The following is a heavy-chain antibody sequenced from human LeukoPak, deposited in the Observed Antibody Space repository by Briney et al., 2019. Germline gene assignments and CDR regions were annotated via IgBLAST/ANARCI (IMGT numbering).Heavy chain of an antibody. J-gene: IGHJ4*02. CDR2: INHSGST. CDR1: GRSFSGYY. D-gene: IGHD2-2*01. V-gene: IGHV4-34*01. Sequence: SETLSLTCAVYGRSFSGYYWSWIRQPPGKGLEWIGEINHSGSTNYNPSLRSRVTISVDTSKNQFSLKLSSVTAADTAVYYCARTVRGYCSSTSCYQDYWGQGTLVTVSS. CDR3: ARTVRGYCSSTSCYQDY.